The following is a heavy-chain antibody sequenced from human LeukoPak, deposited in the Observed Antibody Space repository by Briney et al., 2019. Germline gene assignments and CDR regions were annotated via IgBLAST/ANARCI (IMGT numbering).Heavy chain of an antibody. V-gene: IGHV3-48*04. CDR3: ARGSSSDYFDY. D-gene: IGHD6-19*01. CDR1: GFTFSSYS. J-gene: IGHJ4*02. CDR2: ISSSSSTI. Sequence: PGGSLRLSCAAFGFTFSSYSMNWVRQAPGKGLEWVSYISSSSSTIYYADSVKGRFTISRDNAKNSLYLQMNSLRAEDAALYYCARGSSSDYFDYWGQGTLVTVSS.